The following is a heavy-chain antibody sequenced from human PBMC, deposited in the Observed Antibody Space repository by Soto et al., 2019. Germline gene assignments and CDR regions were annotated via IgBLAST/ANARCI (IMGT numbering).Heavy chain of an antibody. CDR1: GFTFSNYA. Sequence: PGGSLRLSCAASGFTFSNYAMAWVRQAPGKGLEWVSSVTANGGATFYTDSVKGRFTISRDNSRNTLSLQMNSLRVDDAAVYFCTKIKTEGVPGDWGQGTLVTVSS. CDR3: TKIKTEGVPGD. D-gene: IGHD2-8*01. V-gene: IGHV3-23*01. J-gene: IGHJ4*02. CDR2: VTANGGAT.